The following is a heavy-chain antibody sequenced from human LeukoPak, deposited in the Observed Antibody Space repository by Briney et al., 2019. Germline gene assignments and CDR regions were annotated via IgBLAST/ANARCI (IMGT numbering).Heavy chain of an antibody. CDR3: AKDGQNFNAMWDYFDS. J-gene: IGHJ4*02. D-gene: IGHD1-26*01. Sequence: GGSLRLSCTASGFDFSTYAMSWVRQAPGKGLEWVSGIGGGDTHYADSVKGRFTISRDNSKNTVELQMSSLRAEDTAVYYCAKDGQNFNAMWDYFDSWGRGTLVTVSS. CDR2: IGGGDT. CDR1: GFDFSTYA. V-gene: IGHV3-23*01.